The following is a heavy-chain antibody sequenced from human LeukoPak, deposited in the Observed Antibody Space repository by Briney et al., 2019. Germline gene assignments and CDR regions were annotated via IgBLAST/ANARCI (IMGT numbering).Heavy chain of an antibody. J-gene: IGHJ4*02. Sequence: GGSLRLSCAASGFTFSSYGMHWVRQAPGKGLEWVAVILYDGSNKYYADSVKGRFTISRDNSKNTLYLQMNSLRAEDTAVYYCAKGHRSYSGSYYYFDYWGQGTLVTVSA. CDR1: GFTFSSYG. CDR3: AKGHRSYSGSYYYFDY. CDR2: ILYDGSNK. D-gene: IGHD1-26*01. V-gene: IGHV3-30*18.